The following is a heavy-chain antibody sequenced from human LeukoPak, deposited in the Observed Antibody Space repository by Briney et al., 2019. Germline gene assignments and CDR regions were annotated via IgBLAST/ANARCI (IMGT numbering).Heavy chain of an antibody. CDR3: ARDFTYYDFWSGYHKAELFDY. D-gene: IGHD3-3*01. V-gene: IGHV3-7*01. J-gene: IGHJ4*02. CDR1: GFIFSRYW. Sequence: PGGSLRLSCAASGFIFSRYWMSWVRQAPGKGLEWVANIKQDGNEKYYVDSVKGRFTISRDNAKNSLYLQMNSLRAEDTAVYYCARDFTYYDFWSGYHKAELFDYWGQGTLVTVSS. CDR2: IKQDGNEK.